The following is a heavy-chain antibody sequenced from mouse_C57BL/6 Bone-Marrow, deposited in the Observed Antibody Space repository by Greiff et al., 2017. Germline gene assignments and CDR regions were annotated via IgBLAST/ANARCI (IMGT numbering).Heavy chain of an antibody. D-gene: IGHD1-1*01. Sequence: DVMLVESGGGLVKPGGSLKLSCAASGFTFSDYGMHWVRQAPEKGLEWVAYISSGSSTIYYADTVKGRFTISRDNAKKTLFLQMTSLRSEDTAMYYCARDTVVAPFAYWGQGTLVTVSA. J-gene: IGHJ3*01. V-gene: IGHV5-17*01. CDR3: ARDTVVAPFAY. CDR2: ISSGSSTI. CDR1: GFTFSDYG.